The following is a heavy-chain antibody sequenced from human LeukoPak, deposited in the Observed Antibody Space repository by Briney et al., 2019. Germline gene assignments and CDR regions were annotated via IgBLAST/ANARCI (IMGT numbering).Heavy chain of an antibody. D-gene: IGHD3-16*01. CDR3: ATFGTAWRNSY. CDR1: GFTFSSYS. Sequence: GGSLRLSCAASGFTFSSYSMNWVRQAPGKGLEWVSSISSSSSYIYYADSVKGRFTISRDNAKNSLYLQMNSLRADDTAVYYCATFGTAWRNSYWGPGTLVTVSS. V-gene: IGHV3-21*01. CDR2: ISSSSSYI. J-gene: IGHJ4*02.